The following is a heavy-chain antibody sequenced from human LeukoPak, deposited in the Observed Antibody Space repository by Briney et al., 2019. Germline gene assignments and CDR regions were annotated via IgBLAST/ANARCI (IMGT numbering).Heavy chain of an antibody. CDR3: ARAGDPVGWFDP. CDR1: GGSISSGVYY. J-gene: IGHJ5*02. CDR2: IYHSGST. Sequence: PSETLSLTCTVSGGSISSGVYYWSWIRQPPGKGLEWIGYIYHSGSTYYNPSLKSRVTISVDRSKNQFSLKLSSVTAADTAVYYCARAGDPVGWFDPWGQGTLVTVSS. V-gene: IGHV4-30-2*01.